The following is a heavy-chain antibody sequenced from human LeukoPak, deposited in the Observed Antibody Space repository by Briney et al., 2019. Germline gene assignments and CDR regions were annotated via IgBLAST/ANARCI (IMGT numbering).Heavy chain of an antibody. D-gene: IGHD2-15*01. CDR3: TRFPGYCSGGSCFKFDY. Sequence: GGSLRLSCTASGFTFGDYAMSWFRQAPGKGLEWVGFIRSKAYGGTTEYAASVKGRFTISRDDSKSIAYLQMNSLKTEDTAVYYCTRFPGYCSGGSCFKFDYWGQGTLLTVSS. CDR2: IRSKAYGGTT. J-gene: IGHJ4*02. CDR1: GFTFGDYA. V-gene: IGHV3-49*03.